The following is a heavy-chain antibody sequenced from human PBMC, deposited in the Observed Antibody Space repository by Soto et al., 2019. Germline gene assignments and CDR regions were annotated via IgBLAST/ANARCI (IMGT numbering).Heavy chain of an antibody. CDR1: GFTFSSYA. D-gene: IGHD2-2*01. CDR3: VRAPMQHGDYYYGMDV. V-gene: IGHV3-30-3*01. Sequence: QVQLVESGGGVVQPGRSLRLSCAASGFTFSSYAMHWVRQAPGKGLEWVAVISYDGSNKYYADSVKGRFTISRDNSKNTLYLQMNSLRAEDTAVYYCVRAPMQHGDYYYGMDVWGQGTTLTVSS. J-gene: IGHJ6*02. CDR2: ISYDGSNK.